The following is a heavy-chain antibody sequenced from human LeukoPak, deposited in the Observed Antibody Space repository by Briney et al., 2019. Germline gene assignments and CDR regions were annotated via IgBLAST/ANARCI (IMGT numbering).Heavy chain of an antibody. D-gene: IGHD6-19*01. Sequence: GGSLRLSCAASGFTFSDYYMSWIRQAPGKGLEWVSYISSGSTIYYADSVKGRFTISRDNAKNSLYLQMNSLRAEDTAVYYCARGYSSGWYYDYWGQGTLVTVSS. CDR2: ISSGSTI. CDR3: ARGYSSGWYYDY. CDR1: GFTFSDYY. J-gene: IGHJ4*02. V-gene: IGHV3-11*01.